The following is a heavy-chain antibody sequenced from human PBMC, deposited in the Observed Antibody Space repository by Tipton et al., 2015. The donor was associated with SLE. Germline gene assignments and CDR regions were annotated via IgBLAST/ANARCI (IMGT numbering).Heavy chain of an antibody. J-gene: IGHJ2*01. V-gene: IGHV4-39*07. D-gene: IGHD3-16*01. CDR2: IYHSGTT. CDR1: GDSISSTTFY. Sequence: TLSLTCTVSGDSISSTTFYWGWVRQPPGKGLEWIGIIYHSGTTYYNPSLKSRVTISVDTSKNQFSLRLISMTAADTAVYYCARQGDRWYFDLWGRGTLVTVSS. CDR3: ARQGDRWYFDL.